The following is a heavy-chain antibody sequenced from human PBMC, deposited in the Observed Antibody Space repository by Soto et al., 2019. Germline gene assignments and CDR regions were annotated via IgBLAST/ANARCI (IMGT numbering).Heavy chain of an antibody. CDR3: ARADAWFRELSRPRWFDP. D-gene: IGHD3-10*01. Sequence: TLSLTCTVSGGSISSGGYYWSWIRQHPGKGLEWIGYIYYSGSTYYNPSLKSRVTISVDTSKNQFSLKLSSVTAADTAVYYCARADAWFRELSRPRWFDPWGQGTLVTVSS. V-gene: IGHV4-31*03. J-gene: IGHJ5*02. CDR2: IYYSGST. CDR1: GGSISSGGYY.